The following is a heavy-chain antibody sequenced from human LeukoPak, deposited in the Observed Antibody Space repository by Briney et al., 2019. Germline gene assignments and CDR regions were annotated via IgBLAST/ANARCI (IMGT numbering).Heavy chain of an antibody. Sequence: SGGSLRLSCAASGFTFSSYSMNWVRQAPGKGLEWGSSISSSSSYIYYADSVKGRFAISRDNAKNSLYLQMNSLRAEDTAVYYCARDLIRYYYDSSAYYFDYWGQGTLVTVSS. V-gene: IGHV3-21*01. CDR2: ISSSSSYI. CDR3: ARDLIRYYYDSSAYYFDY. J-gene: IGHJ4*02. D-gene: IGHD3-22*01. CDR1: GFTFSSYS.